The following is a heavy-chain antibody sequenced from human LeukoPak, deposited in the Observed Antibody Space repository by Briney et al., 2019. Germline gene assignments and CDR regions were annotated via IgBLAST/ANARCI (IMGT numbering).Heavy chain of an antibody. D-gene: IGHD2-15*01. Sequence: PSETLSLTCAVYGGSFSGYYWSWIRQPPGKGLEWIGEINHSGSTNYNPSLKSRVTISVDTSKNQFSLKLSSVTAADTAVYYCARGGYCSGGSCYYYYYGMDVWGQGTTVTVSS. CDR1: GGSFSGYY. V-gene: IGHV4-34*01. CDR2: INHSGST. J-gene: IGHJ6*02. CDR3: ARGGYCSGGSCYYYYYGMDV.